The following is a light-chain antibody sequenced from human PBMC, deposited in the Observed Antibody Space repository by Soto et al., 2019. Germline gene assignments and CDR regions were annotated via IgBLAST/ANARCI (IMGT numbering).Light chain of an antibody. CDR2: AAT. J-gene: IGKJ1*01. CDR3: QQYNSFS. V-gene: IGKV1-39*01. Sequence: DIQMTQSPSSLSASVGDRVTITCRASQSIRTYLNWYQQKPGRAPKLVIFAATSLQSGVPSRFSGSGSGTDFTLTITSLQPEDFATYYCQQYNSFSFGQGTKVEIK. CDR1: QSIRTY.